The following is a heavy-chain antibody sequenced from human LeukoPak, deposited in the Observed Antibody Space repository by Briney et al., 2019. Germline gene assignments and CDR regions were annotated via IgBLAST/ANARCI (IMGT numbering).Heavy chain of an antibody. CDR2: ISGRGDGT. CDR3: AKGRLQEGTVFRGVITPVDY. Sequence: GGSLRLSCAASGFTFSNFAMNWVRRAPGKELEWVSTISGRGDGTYYADSVKGRFTISRDNSKNTLFLQMSNLSADDTALYYCAKGRLQEGTVFRGVITPVDYWGQGTLVTVTS. CDR1: GFTFSNFA. V-gene: IGHV3-23*01. J-gene: IGHJ4*02. D-gene: IGHD3-10*01.